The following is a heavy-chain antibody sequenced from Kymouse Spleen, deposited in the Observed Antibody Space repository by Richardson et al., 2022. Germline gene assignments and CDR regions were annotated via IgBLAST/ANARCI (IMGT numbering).Heavy chain of an antibody. CDR1: GGSFSGYY. Sequence: QVQLQQWGAGLLKPSETLSLTCAVYGGSFSGYYWSWIRQPPGKGLEWIGEINHSGSTNYNPSLKSRVTISVDTSKNQFSLKLSSVTAADTAVYYCGYNWNYNWFDPWGQGTLVTVSS. J-gene: IGHJ5*02. CDR3: GYNWNYNWFDP. CDR2: INHSGST. D-gene: IGHD1-7*01. V-gene: IGHV4-34*01.